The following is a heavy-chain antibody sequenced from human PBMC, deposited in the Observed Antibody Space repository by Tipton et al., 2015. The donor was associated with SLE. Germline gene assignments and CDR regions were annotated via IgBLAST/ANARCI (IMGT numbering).Heavy chain of an antibody. V-gene: IGHV4-39*07. D-gene: IGHD2-8*02. CDR1: GASISDNSYY. CDR3: ARHSYSTYSWGWFDP. CDR2: VFHSGST. Sequence: GLVKPSETLSLTCTVSGASISDNSYYWGWIRQPPGKGLQWVGSVFHSGSTYYNPSLESRVTISIDTSKNQFSLKLSSVTAADTAVYYCARHSYSTYSWGWFDPWGQGTLVTVSS. J-gene: IGHJ5*02.